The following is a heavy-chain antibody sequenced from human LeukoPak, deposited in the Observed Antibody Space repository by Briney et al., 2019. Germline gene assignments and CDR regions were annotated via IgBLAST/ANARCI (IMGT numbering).Heavy chain of an antibody. V-gene: IGHV1-24*01. CDR1: GYTLTELS. J-gene: IGHJ4*02. D-gene: IGHD2-15*01. CDR2: FDPEDGET. Sequence: GASVKVSGKVSGYTLTELSMHWARQAPGKGLEWMGGFDPEDGETIYAQKFQGRVTMTEDTSTDTAYMELSSLRSEDTAVYYCATDLRGVVVVAATLFDYWGQGTLVTVSS. CDR3: ATDLRGVVVVAATLFDY.